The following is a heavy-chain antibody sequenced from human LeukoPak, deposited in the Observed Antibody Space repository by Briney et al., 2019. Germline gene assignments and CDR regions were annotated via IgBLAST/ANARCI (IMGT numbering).Heavy chain of an antibody. CDR3: AKGGAYYYDSSAYYRD. J-gene: IGHJ4*02. CDR1: GFTFSSYA. CDR2: ISGSGGST. D-gene: IGHD3-22*01. Sequence: GGSLRLSCAASGFTFSSYAMSWVRQAPGKGLEWVSAISGSGGSTYYADSVKGRFTISRDNAKNSLYLQMNSLRAEDTAVYYCAKGGAYYYDSSAYYRDWGQGTLVTVSS. V-gene: IGHV3-23*01.